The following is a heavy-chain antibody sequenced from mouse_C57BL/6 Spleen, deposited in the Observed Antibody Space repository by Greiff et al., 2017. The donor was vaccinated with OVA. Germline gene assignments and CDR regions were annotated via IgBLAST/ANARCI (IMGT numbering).Heavy chain of an antibody. J-gene: IGHJ2*01. CDR2: IHPNSGST. Sequence: VQLQQPGAELVKPGASVKLSCKASGYTFTSYWMHWVKQRPGQGLEWIGMIHPNSGSTNYNEKFKSKATLTVDKSSSTAYMQLSSLTSEDSAVYYCARRVLRLDFDYWGQGTTLTVSS. CDR3: ARRVLRLDFDY. D-gene: IGHD1-1*01. V-gene: IGHV1-64*01. CDR1: GYTFTSYW.